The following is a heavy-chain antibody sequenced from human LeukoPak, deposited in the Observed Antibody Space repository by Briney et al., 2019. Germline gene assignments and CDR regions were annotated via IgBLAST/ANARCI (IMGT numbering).Heavy chain of an antibody. Sequence: GGSLGLSCAASGFTFSSYAMSWVRQAPGKGLEWVSAISGSGGSTYYADSVKGRFTISRDNSKNTLYLQMNSLRAEDTAVYYCAKCRYGDYGVDYWGQGTLVTVSS. CDR1: GFTFSSYA. D-gene: IGHD4-17*01. J-gene: IGHJ4*02. CDR2: ISGSGGST. V-gene: IGHV3-23*01. CDR3: AKCRYGDYGVDY.